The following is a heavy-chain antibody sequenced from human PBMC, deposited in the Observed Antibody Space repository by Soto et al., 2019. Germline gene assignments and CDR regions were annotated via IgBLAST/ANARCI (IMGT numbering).Heavy chain of an antibody. Sequence: GGSLRLSCVGSGFMFDSFAMNWVRQAPGKGLEWVSYINGGSDSIYYAESVRGRFTISRDNARNSLSLQMNSLSDEDTAVYYCAKSGDSAGWGIDFWGQGTLVTVSS. D-gene: IGHD6-19*01. CDR1: GFMFDSFA. CDR3: AKSGDSAGWGIDF. J-gene: IGHJ4*02. V-gene: IGHV3-48*02. CDR2: INGGSDSI.